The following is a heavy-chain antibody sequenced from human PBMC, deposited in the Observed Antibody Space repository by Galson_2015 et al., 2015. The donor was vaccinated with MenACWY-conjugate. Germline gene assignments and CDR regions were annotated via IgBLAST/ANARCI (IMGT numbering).Heavy chain of an antibody. V-gene: IGHV3-23*01. CDR2: ISGSAATT. J-gene: IGHJ4*02. Sequence: SLRLSCAASGFTFSTYVMSWVRQAPGKGLEWVLSISGSAATTYYADSVKGRLTISRDNFKNTLYLQINSLRAEDTAIYYCAKGGDSGYSDVYNYWGQGTLVGVSS. CDR1: GFTFSTYV. CDR3: AKGGDSGYSDVYNY. D-gene: IGHD5-18*01.